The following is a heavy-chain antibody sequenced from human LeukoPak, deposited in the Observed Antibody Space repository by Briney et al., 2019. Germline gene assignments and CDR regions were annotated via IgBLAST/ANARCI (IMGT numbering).Heavy chain of an antibody. CDR1: GFTFSSYA. CDR3: VKDYMREGWFDP. J-gene: IGHJ5*02. D-gene: IGHD3-10*01. CDR2: ISGSGGST. Sequence: PGGSLRLSCAASGFTFSSYAMSWVRQAPGKGLEWVSAISGSGGSTYYADSVKGRFTISRDNSKNRVFLQMNSLRVDDTAVYYCVKDYMREGWFDPWSQGTLVTVST. V-gene: IGHV3-23*01.